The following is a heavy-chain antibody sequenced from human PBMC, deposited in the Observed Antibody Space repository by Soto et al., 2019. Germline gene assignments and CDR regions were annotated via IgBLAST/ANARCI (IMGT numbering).Heavy chain of an antibody. D-gene: IGHD3-3*01. J-gene: IGHJ4*02. Sequence: EQLLESGGSLVQPGGSLRLSCVGSGFIFSTYAMSWVRQAPGRGLEWVAGLFGNGGGIEYADLVKGRFTISRDNSKNTLYLQLNSLRAEDTATYYCVKDRHPDGFWPFDHWGQGTLITVSS. V-gene: IGHV3-23*01. CDR1: GFIFSTYA. CDR3: VKDRHPDGFWPFDH. CDR2: LFGNGGGI.